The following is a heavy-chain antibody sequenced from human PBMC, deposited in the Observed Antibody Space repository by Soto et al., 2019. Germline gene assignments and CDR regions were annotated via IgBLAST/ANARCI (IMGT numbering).Heavy chain of an antibody. CDR2: INSDGSST. Sequence: GGSLRLSCAASGFTFSSYWMHWVRQVPGEGLVWVSRINSDGSSTSYADSVKGRFTISRDNAKNTLYLQMNSLRAEDTAIYYCAIIVVVVAGQILDHRGHGTLVTVSS. D-gene: IGHD2-15*01. CDR3: AIIVVVVAGQILDH. V-gene: IGHV3-74*01. J-gene: IGHJ4*01. CDR1: GFTFSSYW.